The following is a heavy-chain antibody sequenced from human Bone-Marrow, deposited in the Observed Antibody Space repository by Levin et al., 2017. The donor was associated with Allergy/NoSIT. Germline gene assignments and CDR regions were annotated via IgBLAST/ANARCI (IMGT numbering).Heavy chain of an antibody. D-gene: IGHD6-13*01. CDR1: GYTFTAFH. CDR3: VRRGGSTWDLDF. J-gene: IGHJ4*02. CDR2: INPNSGGT. Sequence: ASVKVSCKTSGYTFTAFHVHWVRQAPGQGLEWMGRINPNSGGTDYARKFQGRVNMTRDMSIRTVYLELATLRSDDTAVFFCVRRGGSTWDLDFWGQGTLVTVSS. V-gene: IGHV1-2*06.